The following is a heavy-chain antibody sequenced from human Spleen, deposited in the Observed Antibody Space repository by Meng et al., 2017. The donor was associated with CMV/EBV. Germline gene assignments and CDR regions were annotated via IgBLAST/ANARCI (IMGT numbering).Heavy chain of an antibody. V-gene: IGHV3-72*01. CDR1: HY. D-gene: IGHD3-22*01. CDR2: SRNNANSHTT. J-gene: IGHJ2*01. Sequence: HYMDWVRQVTGKGLEWLGRSRNNANSHTTEYAASVKGRIIISRDESKNSLYLQMNSLKTEDTAVYFCVRDTFHFDSSGYPHWYFDLWGRGTLVTVSS. CDR3: VRDTFHFDSSGYPHWYFDL.